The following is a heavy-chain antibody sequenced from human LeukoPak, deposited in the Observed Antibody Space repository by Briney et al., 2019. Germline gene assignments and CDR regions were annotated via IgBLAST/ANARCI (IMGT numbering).Heavy chain of an antibody. Sequence: PGGSLRLSYAASGFTFSDYYMSWIRQAPGKGLEWVSYISSSGSTIYYADSVKGRFTISRDNAKNSLYLQMNSLRAEDTAVYYCARSSSIAARDYYYMDVWGKGTTVTVSS. D-gene: IGHD6-6*01. CDR3: ARSSSIAARDYYYMDV. CDR1: GFTFSDYY. J-gene: IGHJ6*03. V-gene: IGHV3-11*04. CDR2: ISSSGSTI.